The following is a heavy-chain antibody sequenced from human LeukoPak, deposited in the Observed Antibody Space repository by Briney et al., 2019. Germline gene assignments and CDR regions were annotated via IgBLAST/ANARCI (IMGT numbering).Heavy chain of an antibody. J-gene: IGHJ5*02. D-gene: IGHD6-19*01. Sequence: SETLSLTCTVSGGSISSSYWSWFRQPPGKGLEWIGYIYYSGSTNYNPSLKSRVTTSVDTSKNHFSLKLSSVTAADTAVYYCAREIIVTGTRDWFDPWGQGTLVTVSS. CDR1: GGSISSSY. CDR3: AREIIVTGTRDWFDP. V-gene: IGHV4-59*01. CDR2: IYYSGST.